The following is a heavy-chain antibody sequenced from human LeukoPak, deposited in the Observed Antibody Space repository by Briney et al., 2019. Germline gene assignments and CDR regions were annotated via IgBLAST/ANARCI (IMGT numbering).Heavy chain of an antibody. V-gene: IGHV3-23*01. CDR2: ISGSGGST. D-gene: IGHD3-16*02. CDR1: GFTFNSYA. J-gene: IGHJ4*02. CDR3: ARGYVWGSYRYVGFDY. Sequence: PGGSLRLSCAASGFTFNSYAMSWVRQAPGKGLEWVSAISGSGGSTYYADSVKGRFTISRDNAKNSLYLQMNSLRAEDTALYYCARGYVWGSYRYVGFDYWGQGTLVTVSS.